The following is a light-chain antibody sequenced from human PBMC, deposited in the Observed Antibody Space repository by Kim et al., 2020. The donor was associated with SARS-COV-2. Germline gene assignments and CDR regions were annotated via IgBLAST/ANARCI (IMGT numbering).Light chain of an antibody. CDR3: SAWDYSVNAWV. Sequence: QAGLTQPPSVSKDLRQTATLTCTGDSNNVGNEGAAWLQKHPGHPPKLLFYRNNDRPSGISQRLSASRSGSTASLTITGLQPDDEADYYCSAWDYSVNAWVFGGGTKLTVL. V-gene: IGLV10-54*01. J-gene: IGLJ3*02. CDR2: RNN. CDR1: SNNVGNEG.